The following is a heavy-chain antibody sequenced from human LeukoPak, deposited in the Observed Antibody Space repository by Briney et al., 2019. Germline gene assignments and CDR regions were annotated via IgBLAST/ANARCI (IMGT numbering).Heavy chain of an antibody. CDR1: GGSISSSSYY. D-gene: IGHD5-12*01. CDR3: ARASSGYDPFDY. V-gene: IGHV4-39*07. J-gene: IGHJ4*02. Sequence: SETLSLTCTVSGGSISSSSYYWGWIRQPPGKGLEWIGSIYYSGSTYYNPSLKSRVTMSVNTSKNQFSLRLNSVTAADTAIYYCARASSGYDPFDYWGQGTLVTVSS. CDR2: IYYSGST.